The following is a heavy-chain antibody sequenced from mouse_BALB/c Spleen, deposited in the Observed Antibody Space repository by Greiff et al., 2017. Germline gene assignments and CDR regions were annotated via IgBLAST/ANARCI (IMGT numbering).Heavy chain of an antibody. CDR2: ISSGGSYT. Sequence: EVQGVESGGDLVKPGGSLKLSCAASGFTFSSYGMSWVRQTPDKRLEWVATISSGGSYTYYPDSVKGRFTISRDNAKNTLYLQMSSLKSEDTAMYYCARLLRPYAMDYWGQGTSVTVSS. CDR3: ARLLRPYAMDY. D-gene: IGHD1-2*01. V-gene: IGHV5-6*01. CDR1: GFTFSSYG. J-gene: IGHJ4*01.